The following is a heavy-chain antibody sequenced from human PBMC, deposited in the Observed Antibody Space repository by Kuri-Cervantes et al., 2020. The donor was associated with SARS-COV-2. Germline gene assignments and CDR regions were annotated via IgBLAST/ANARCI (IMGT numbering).Heavy chain of an antibody. J-gene: IGHJ4*02. V-gene: IGHV3-11*01. Sequence: GGSLRLSCAASGFTFSDYYMSWIRQAPGKGLEWVSCISTSGSTIYYADSVKGRFTISRDNAKNSLYLQMNSLRAEDTALYYCAKGYYGSGSYYFDYWGQGTLVTVSS. CDR1: GFTFSDYY. CDR2: ISTSGSTI. CDR3: AKGYYGSGSYYFDY. D-gene: IGHD3-10*01.